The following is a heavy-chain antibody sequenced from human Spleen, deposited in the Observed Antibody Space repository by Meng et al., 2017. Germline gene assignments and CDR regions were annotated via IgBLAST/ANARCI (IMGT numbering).Heavy chain of an antibody. CDR3: ARTYGTTDY. V-gene: IGHV2-5*02. D-gene: IGHD2-2*01. Sequence: QITLKESGPTLVKPTQTLTLTCTFSGFSLSTSGVGVGWIRQPPGKALEWLAVIYWDDDKRYSPSLKSRLTITKDTSKNQVVLTMTNMDPVGTATYYCARTYGTTDYWGQGALVTVSS. CDR2: IYWDDDK. J-gene: IGHJ4*02. CDR1: GFSLSTSGVG.